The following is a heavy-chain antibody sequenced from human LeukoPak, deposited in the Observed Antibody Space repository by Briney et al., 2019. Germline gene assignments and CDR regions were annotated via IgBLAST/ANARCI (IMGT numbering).Heavy chain of an antibody. D-gene: IGHD2-2*01. CDR1: GGSISSSSYY. J-gene: IGHJ4*02. CDR2: IYYSGST. CDR3: ARHLRVVVPAALDY. V-gene: IGHV4-39*01. Sequence: SETLSLTCTVSGGSISSSSYYWGWIRQPPGKGLEWIGSIYYSGSTYYNPSLKCRVTISVDTSKNQFSLKLSSVTAADTAVYYCARHLRVVVPAALDYWGQGTLVTVSS.